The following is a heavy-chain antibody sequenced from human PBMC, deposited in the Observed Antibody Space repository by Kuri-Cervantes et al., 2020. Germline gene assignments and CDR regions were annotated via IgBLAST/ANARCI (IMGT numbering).Heavy chain of an antibody. CDR3: ARVWDYSGNPWYFDY. Sequence: GESLKISCAASGFTFSSYWMHWVRQAPGKGLVWVSRINSDGSSTSYADSVKGRFTISRDNAKNMLYLQMDSLRVEDTAVYYCARVWDYSGNPWYFDYWGRGTLVTVSS. CDR2: INSDGSST. V-gene: IGHV3-74*01. D-gene: IGHD4-23*01. J-gene: IGHJ4*02. CDR1: GFTFSSYW.